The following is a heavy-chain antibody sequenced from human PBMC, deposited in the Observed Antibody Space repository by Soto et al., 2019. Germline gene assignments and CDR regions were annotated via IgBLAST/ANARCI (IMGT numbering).Heavy chain of an antibody. D-gene: IGHD2-15*01. V-gene: IGHV3-33*01. Sequence: QVQLVESGGGVVQPGRSLRLSCAASGFTFSTYGMHWVRQAPGKGLEWVAVIWYDGGYKYYADSVKGRFTISRDNSKNTLFLQVNSLRAEDTAVYYCARAANCNGGSCYAPNGYYMDVWGKGTTVTVSS. J-gene: IGHJ6*03. CDR2: IWYDGGYK. CDR1: GFTFSTYG. CDR3: ARAANCNGGSCYAPNGYYMDV.